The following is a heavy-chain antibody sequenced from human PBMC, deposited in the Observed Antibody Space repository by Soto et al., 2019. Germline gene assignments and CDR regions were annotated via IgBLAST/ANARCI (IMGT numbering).Heavy chain of an antibody. CDR2: ISTSGGTT. Sequence: EVQLLESGGGLVQPGGSLRLSCAASGFTFSNFDMSWVRQAPGKGLEWVSGISTSGGTTYYADSVQGRFTSSRDNSKNTLYLQMTSLGAEDTAVYYCATGTAAPAHWGQGTLVTVSS. CDR1: GFTFSNFD. CDR3: ATGTAAPAH. D-gene: IGHD6-13*01. V-gene: IGHV3-23*01. J-gene: IGHJ1*01.